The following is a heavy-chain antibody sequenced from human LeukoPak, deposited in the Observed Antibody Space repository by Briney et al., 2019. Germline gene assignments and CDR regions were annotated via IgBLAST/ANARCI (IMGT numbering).Heavy chain of an antibody. Sequence: ASVKVSCKASGYIFTSYYMHWVRQAPGQGLEWLGVVYPSAGTSDPAQRFRGRITLSDDTSTSTAYMELRSLKSEDTAIYFCVREYHGGYFDFWGQGTLVTVSS. V-gene: IGHV1-46*03. D-gene: IGHD3-16*01. CDR2: VYPSAGTS. CDR3: VREYHGGYFDF. CDR1: GYIFTSYY. J-gene: IGHJ4*02.